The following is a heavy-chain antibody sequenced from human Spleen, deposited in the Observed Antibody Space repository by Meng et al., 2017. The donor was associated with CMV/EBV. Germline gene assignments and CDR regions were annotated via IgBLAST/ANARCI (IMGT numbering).Heavy chain of an antibody. J-gene: IGHJ4*02. CDR2: INEDGRIT. D-gene: IGHD1-26*01. V-gene: IGHV3-74*01. CDR3: ARDLSGSRDY. CDR1: GFTFSSDA. Sequence: VERVESGGGVVPPGRSRGLSCAASGFTFSSDAMHWVRQVPGEGLVWVSRINEDGRITSYADSVKGRFTISRDNARNTLYLQMNSLRADDSAVYYCARDLSGSRDYWGRGTLVTVSS.